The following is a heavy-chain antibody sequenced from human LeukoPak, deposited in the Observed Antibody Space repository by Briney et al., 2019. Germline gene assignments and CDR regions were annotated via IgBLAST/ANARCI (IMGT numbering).Heavy chain of an antibody. J-gene: IGHJ3*01. D-gene: IGHD2-15*01. CDR3: SPGFTFDV. Sequence: GGSLRLSCAASGFTFTDYWMRWVRQRPGEGLVWVSHISTDGSRTNYADSVKGRFTTSRDNTKNTVYLQMSSLRAEDTAVYYCSPGFTFDVWGQGTVVTVSS. CDR1: GFTFTDYW. CDR2: ISTDGSRT. V-gene: IGHV3-74*01.